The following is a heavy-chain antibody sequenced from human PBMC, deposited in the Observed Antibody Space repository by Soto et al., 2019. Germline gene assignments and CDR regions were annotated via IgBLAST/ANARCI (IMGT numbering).Heavy chain of an antibody. CDR2: IWYDGSNK. J-gene: IGHJ4*02. CDR1: GFTFSSYG. CDR3: ARDGYCSGGSCYSVPVFDY. Sequence: QVPLVESGGGVVQPGRSLRLSCAASGFTFSSYGMHWVRQAPGKGLEWVAVIWYDGSNKYYADSVKGRFTISRDNSKNTLYLQMNSLRAEDTAVYDCARDGYCSGGSCYSVPVFDYWGQGTLVTVSS. V-gene: IGHV3-33*01. D-gene: IGHD2-15*01.